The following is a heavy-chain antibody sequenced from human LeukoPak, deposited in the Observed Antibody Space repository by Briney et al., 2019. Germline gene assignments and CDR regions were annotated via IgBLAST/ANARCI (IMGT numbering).Heavy chain of an antibody. CDR2: ISYDGSNK. CDR3: TRGLYYPFDY. J-gene: IGHJ4*02. D-gene: IGHD3-16*01. Sequence: PGGSLRLSCAASGFTFSSYAMHWARQAPGKGLEWVAVISYDGSNKYYADSVKGRFTISRDKFNNTLSLQMNTLRAEDTAVYYCTRGLYYPFDYWGQGTLVTVSS. CDR1: GFTFSSYA. V-gene: IGHV3-30*14.